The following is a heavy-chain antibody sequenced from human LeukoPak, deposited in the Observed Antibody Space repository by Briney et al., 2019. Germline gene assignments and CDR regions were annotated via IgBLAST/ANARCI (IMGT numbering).Heavy chain of an antibody. CDR2: INPNSGGT. J-gene: IGHJ4*02. Sequence: GASVKVSCKASGYTFTGYFMHWVRQAPGQGLEWMGWINPNSGGTNYAQKFQDRVTMTRDTSISTAYMELSRLRSDDTAVYYCARGTIVARPSSPFDYWGQGTLVTVSS. V-gene: IGHV1-2*02. CDR3: ARGTIVARPSSPFDY. D-gene: IGHD6-6*01. CDR1: GYTFTGYF.